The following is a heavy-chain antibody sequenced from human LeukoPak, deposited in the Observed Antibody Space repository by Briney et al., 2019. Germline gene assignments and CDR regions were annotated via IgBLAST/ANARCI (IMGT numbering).Heavy chain of an antibody. CDR2: ISSSGSTI. J-gene: IGHJ4*02. CDR3: ARDPLHGAYFDY. V-gene: IGHV3-48*04. Sequence: GGSLRLSCAASGFTFSSYAMHWVRQAPGKGLEWVSYISSSGSTIYYADSVKGRFTISRDNAKNSLYLQMNSLRAEDTAVYYCARDPLHGAYFDYWGQGTLVTVSS. D-gene: IGHD3-10*01. CDR1: GFTFSSYA.